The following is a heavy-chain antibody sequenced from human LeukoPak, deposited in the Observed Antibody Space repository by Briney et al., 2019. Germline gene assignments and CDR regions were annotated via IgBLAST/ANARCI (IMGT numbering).Heavy chain of an antibody. Sequence: GGSLRLSCAASEFTFSSYWMSWVRQAPGKGLEWVSNIKQDGGEKYYLDSVKGRFTISRDSSKNTLCLQMNSLRAEDTAIYYCARAAYDNSGYLTLWGQGTLVTVSS. CDR2: IKQDGGEK. CDR1: EFTFSSYW. CDR3: ARAAYDNSGYLTL. J-gene: IGHJ4*02. D-gene: IGHD3-22*01. V-gene: IGHV3-7*01.